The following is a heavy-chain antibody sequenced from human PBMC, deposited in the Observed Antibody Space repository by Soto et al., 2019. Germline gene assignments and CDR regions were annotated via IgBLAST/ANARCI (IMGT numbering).Heavy chain of an antibody. V-gene: IGHV6-1*01. CDR3: TGLTWFRGMDV. D-gene: IGHD3-10*01. CDR2: TYYKSKWNN. J-gene: IGHJ6*02. Sequence: SETLSLTWVLSGDSVSSNSAGWNWIRQAPSRGLEWLGRTYYKSKWNNDYALSVKSRITTNPDTSKTQFSLHLYSVTPEATAVYSCTGLTWFRGMDVWGQGTPVTVSS. CDR1: GDSVSSNSAG.